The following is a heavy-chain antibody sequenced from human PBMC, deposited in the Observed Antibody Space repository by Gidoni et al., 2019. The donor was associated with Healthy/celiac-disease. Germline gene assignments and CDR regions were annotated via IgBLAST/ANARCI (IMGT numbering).Heavy chain of an antibody. J-gene: IGHJ4*02. CDR1: GFTFSSYS. D-gene: IGHD3-3*01. Sequence: EVQLVEPGGGLVTHGGSLRLSGAASGFTFSSYSMNWVRQAPGKGLEWVSSISSSSSYIYYADSVKGRFTISRDNAKNSLYLQMNSLRAEDTAVYYCARDLYYDFWSGYNNYYFDYWGQGTLVTVSS. CDR3: ARDLYYDFWSGYNNYYFDY. CDR2: ISSSSSYI. V-gene: IGHV3-21*01.